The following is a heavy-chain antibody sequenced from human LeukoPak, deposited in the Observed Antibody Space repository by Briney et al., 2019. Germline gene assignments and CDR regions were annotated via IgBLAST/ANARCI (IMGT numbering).Heavy chain of an antibody. CDR1: GFTFSDYY. D-gene: IGHD3-10*01. CDR2: ISSSGSTI. CDR3: ARSRYGSGSYYYYGMDV. Sequence: GGSLRLSCAASGFTFSDYYMSWIRQAPGKGLGWVSYISSSGSTIYYADSVRGRFTISRDNAKNSLYLQMNSLRAEDTAVYYCARSRYGSGSYYYYGMDVWGQGTTVTVSS. J-gene: IGHJ6*02. V-gene: IGHV3-11*01.